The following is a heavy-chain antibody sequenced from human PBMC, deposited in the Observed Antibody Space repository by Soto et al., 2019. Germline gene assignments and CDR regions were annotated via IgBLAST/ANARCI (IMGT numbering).Heavy chain of an antibody. CDR2: ISGTGDTK. D-gene: IGHD3-10*01. Sequence: PGGSLRLSCAASGFFFSDYYLSWIRQAPGKGLECVAYISGTGDTKYIADSVKGRFSVSRDNPKNSLFLQMTSLRADDAAVYYCAIGGGKIYYQGMHVWGQATTVTVSS. CDR1: GFFFSDYY. J-gene: IGHJ6*02. V-gene: IGHV3-11*01. CDR3: AIGGGKIYYQGMHV.